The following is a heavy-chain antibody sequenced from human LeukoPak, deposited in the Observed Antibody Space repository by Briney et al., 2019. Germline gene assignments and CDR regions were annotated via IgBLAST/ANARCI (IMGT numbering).Heavy chain of an antibody. CDR1: GFTFSSYA. V-gene: IGHV3-30-3*01. CDR3: ANIAVAAPTFDY. J-gene: IGHJ4*02. Sequence: QPGGSLRLSCAASGFTFSSYAMHWVRQAPGKGLEWVAVISYDGSNKYYVDSVKGRFTISRDNSKNTLYLQMNSLRAEDTAVYYCANIAVAAPTFDYWGQGTLVTVSS. D-gene: IGHD6-19*01. CDR2: ISYDGSNK.